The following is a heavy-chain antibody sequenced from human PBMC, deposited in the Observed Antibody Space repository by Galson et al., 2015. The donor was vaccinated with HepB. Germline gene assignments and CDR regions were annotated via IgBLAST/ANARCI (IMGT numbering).Heavy chain of an antibody. J-gene: IGHJ3*02. CDR2: IRSKAYGGTT. D-gene: IGHD5-12*01. CDR1: GFTFGDYA. Sequence: SLRLSCAASGFTFGDYAMSWFRQAPGKGLEWVGFIRSKAYGGTTEYAASVKGRFTISRDDSKSIAYLQMNSLKTEDTAVYYCTVNNGYDLDDAFDIWGQGTMVTVSS. V-gene: IGHV3-49*03. CDR3: TVNNGYDLDDAFDI.